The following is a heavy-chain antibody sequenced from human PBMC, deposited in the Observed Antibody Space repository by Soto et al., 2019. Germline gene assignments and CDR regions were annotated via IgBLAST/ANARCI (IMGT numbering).Heavy chain of an antibody. Sequence: EVQLVESGGGLVQPGGSLRLSCAASGFTFSTSWMHWVRQVPGKGLVWVSHINSDGSSTTYADSVKGRFTISRDNAKNTLDLQMNSMRAEDTAVYYCAIDRCDAFDVLGQGTIVTVSS. D-gene: IGHD4-17*01. V-gene: IGHV3-74*01. CDR1: GFTFSTSW. CDR3: AIDRCDAFDV. J-gene: IGHJ3*01. CDR2: INSDGSST.